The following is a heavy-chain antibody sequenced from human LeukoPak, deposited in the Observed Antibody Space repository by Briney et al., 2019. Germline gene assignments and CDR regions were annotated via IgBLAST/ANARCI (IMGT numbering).Heavy chain of an antibody. J-gene: IGHJ3*02. CDR3: ARGRYCSADICSGGDAFDI. D-gene: IGHD2-15*01. CDR2: IYTRGST. CDR1: GGSINNYY. Sequence: PPETLSLTCTVSGGSINNYYWSWIRQPAGRGLEWIGRIYTRGSTNYNPSLKSRVTMSVDTSKNQFSLKLSSVTAADTAVYYCARGRYCSADICSGGDAFDIWGQGTMVSVSS. V-gene: IGHV4-4*07.